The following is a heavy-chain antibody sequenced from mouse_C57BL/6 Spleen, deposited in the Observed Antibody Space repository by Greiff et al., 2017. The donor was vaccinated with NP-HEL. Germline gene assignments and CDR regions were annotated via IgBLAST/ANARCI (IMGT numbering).Heavy chain of an antibody. J-gene: IGHJ4*01. D-gene: IGHD1-1*01. CDR2: IDPSDSYT. CDR1: GYTFTSYW. CDR3: APLHYYGSSYGYAMDY. V-gene: IGHV1-69*01. Sequence: QVQLQQPGAELVMPGASVKLSCKASGYTFTSYWMHWVKQRPGQGLEWIGEIDPSDSYTNYNQKFKGKSTLTVDKSSSTAYMQLSSLTSEDSAVYYCAPLHYYGSSYGYAMDYWGQGTSVTVSS.